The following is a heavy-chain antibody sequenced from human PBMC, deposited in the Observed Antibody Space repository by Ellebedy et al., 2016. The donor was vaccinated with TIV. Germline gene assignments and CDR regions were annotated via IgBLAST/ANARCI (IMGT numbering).Heavy chain of an antibody. V-gene: IGHV1-69*06. CDR1: GGTFSSYA. D-gene: IGHD5-18*01. Sequence: SVKVSXKASGGTFSSYAISWVRQAPGQGLEWMGGIIPIFGTANYAQKFQGRVTITADKSTSTAYMELSSLRSEDTAVYYCARVDTAMVLDEYYGMDVWGQGTTVTVSS. CDR2: IIPIFGTA. J-gene: IGHJ6*02. CDR3: ARVDTAMVLDEYYGMDV.